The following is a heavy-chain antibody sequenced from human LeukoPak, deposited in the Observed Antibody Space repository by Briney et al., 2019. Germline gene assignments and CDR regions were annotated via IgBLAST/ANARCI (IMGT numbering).Heavy chain of an antibody. V-gene: IGHV1-69*13. CDR2: IIPIFGTA. CDR1: GGTFSSYA. D-gene: IGHD1-26*01. J-gene: IGHJ4*02. Sequence: SVKVSCKASGGTFSSYAISWVRQAPGQGFEWMGGIIPIFGTANYAQKFQGRVTITADESTSTAYMELSSLRSEDTAVYYCATTWEWEHFDYWGQGTLVTVSS. CDR3: ATTWEWEHFDY.